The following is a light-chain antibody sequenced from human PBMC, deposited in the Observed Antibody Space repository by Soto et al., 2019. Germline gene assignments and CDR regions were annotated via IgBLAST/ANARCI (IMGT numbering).Light chain of an antibody. CDR3: QQYNNWPLT. CDR2: GAS. CDR1: QSVRSN. Sequence: EIVMTQSPATLSVSPGERATLSCRASQSVRSNFAWYEQKPGQAPRLLIYGASNRATGIPARFSGSGSGTEFALTISSLQSEDFAVYYCQQYNNWPLTFGGGTKVEIK. J-gene: IGKJ4*01. V-gene: IGKV3-15*01.